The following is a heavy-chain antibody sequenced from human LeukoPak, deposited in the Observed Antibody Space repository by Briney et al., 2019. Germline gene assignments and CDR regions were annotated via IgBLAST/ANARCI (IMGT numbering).Heavy chain of an antibody. CDR2: ISSSSSYI. CDR3: AKSDWFDP. CDR1: GFTFSSYS. Sequence: GGSLRLSCAASGFTFSSYSMNWVRQAPGKGLEWVSSISSSSSYIYYADSVKGRFTISRDNARGTLYLQMNSLRVDDTAVYYCAKSDWFDPCGRGILVTVSS. V-gene: IGHV3-21*01. J-gene: IGHJ5*02.